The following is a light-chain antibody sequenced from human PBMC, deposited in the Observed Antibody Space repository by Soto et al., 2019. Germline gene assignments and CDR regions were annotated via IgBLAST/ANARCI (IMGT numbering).Light chain of an antibody. J-gene: IGLJ3*02. V-gene: IGLV1-51*02. Sequence: QSVLTQPPSVSAAPGQKVTISCSGSDSNIGDNYVSWYQQLPPAAPKLLIYENNKRPSGIPDRFSGSKSGTSATLGITGLQTGDEADYHCGAWDSSLSVGVFGGGTKLTVL. CDR1: DSNIGDNY. CDR2: ENN. CDR3: GAWDSSLSVGV.